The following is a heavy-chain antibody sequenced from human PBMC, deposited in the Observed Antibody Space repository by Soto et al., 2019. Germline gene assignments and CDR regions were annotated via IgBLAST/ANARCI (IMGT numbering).Heavy chain of an antibody. CDR2: IYYSGST. D-gene: IGHD2-21*02. V-gene: IGHV4-59*08. CDR3: ARTTVTAIRFDY. Sequence: QVQLQESGPGLVKPSETLSLTYTVSGGSINSFYWSWIRQPPGKGLEWIGYIYYSGSTNYNPSLRSRVTISVDTSKNQFSLKMSSVTAADTAVYYCARTTVTAIRFDYWGQGILVTVSS. CDR1: GGSINSFY. J-gene: IGHJ4*02.